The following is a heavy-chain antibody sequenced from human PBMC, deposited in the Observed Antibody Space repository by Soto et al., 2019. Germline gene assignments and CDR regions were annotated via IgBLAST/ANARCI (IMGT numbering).Heavy chain of an antibody. J-gene: IGHJ4*02. CDR3: ARHGYNYGGGYFDY. V-gene: IGHV3-66*04. CDR1: GVTVSSNY. D-gene: IGHD5-18*01. Sequence: PGGSLELACASSGVTVSSNYMSWVLQAPGKGLEWVSVIYSGGSTYYADSVKGRFTISRDNSKNTLYLQMNSLRAEDTAVYYCARHGYNYGGGYFDYWGQGTLVTVSS. CDR2: IYSGGST.